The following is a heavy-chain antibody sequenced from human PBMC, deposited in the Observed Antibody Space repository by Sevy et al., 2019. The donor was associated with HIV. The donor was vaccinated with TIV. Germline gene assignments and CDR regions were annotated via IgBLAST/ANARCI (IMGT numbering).Heavy chain of an antibody. CDR3: AREFRSSGYFDY. J-gene: IGHJ4*02. Sequence: SGPTLVNPTQTLTLTCTFSGFSLSTNKMRVSWIRQPPGKALEWLARIDWDDDKFYSTSLKTRLTISKDTSKNQVVLTMTNMDPVDTATYYWAREFRSSGYFDYWGQGTLVTVSS. V-gene: IGHV2-70*04. CDR2: IDWDDDK. D-gene: IGHD3-22*01. CDR1: GFSLSTNKMR.